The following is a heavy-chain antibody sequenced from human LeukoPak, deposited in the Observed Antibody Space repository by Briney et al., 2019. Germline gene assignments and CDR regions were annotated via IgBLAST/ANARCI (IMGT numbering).Heavy chain of an antibody. Sequence: SETLSLTCTVSGDSVSSYYWSWIRQSPGKGLEWIGYIFYNGSTKYNPSLNSRVTISLDTSKKQFSLKLSSVTAADTAVYYCVRRGSSILDDAFDIWGQGTMVTVSS. CDR2: IFYNGST. V-gene: IGHV4-59*08. CDR1: GDSVSSYY. J-gene: IGHJ3*02. D-gene: IGHD6-13*01. CDR3: VRRGSSILDDAFDI.